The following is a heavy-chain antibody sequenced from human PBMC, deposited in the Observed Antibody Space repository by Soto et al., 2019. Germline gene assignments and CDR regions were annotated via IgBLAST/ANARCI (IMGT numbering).Heavy chain of an antibody. CDR2: INHSGST. Sequence: ASETLSLTCAVYGGSFSGYCWSWIRQPPGKGLEWIGEINHSGSTNYNPSLKSRVTISVDTSKNQFSLKLSSVTAADTAVYYCARELDRYCSSTSCYVSYYYYYMDVWGKGTTVTVS. J-gene: IGHJ6*03. D-gene: IGHD2-2*01. V-gene: IGHV4-34*01. CDR1: GGSFSGYC. CDR3: ARELDRYCSSTSCYVSYYYYYMDV.